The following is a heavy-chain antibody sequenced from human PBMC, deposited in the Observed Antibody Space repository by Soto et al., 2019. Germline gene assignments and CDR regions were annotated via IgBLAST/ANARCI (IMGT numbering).Heavy chain of an antibody. CDR1: GGTFSSYA. D-gene: IGHD6-6*01. V-gene: IGHV1-69*13. CDR3: ASSLAALQVLSLT. Sequence: SVKVSCKASGGTFSSYAISWVRQAPGQGLEWMGGIIPIFGTANYAQKFQGRVTITADESTSTAYMELSSLRSEDTAVYYCASSLAALQVLSLTWGQGTLVTVSS. J-gene: IGHJ5*02. CDR2: IIPIFGTA.